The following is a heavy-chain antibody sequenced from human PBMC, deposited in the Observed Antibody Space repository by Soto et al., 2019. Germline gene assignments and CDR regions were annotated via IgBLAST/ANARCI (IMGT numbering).Heavy chain of an antibody. V-gene: IGHV4-59*01. Sequence: SETLSLISTVSGGSISSYYWSWIRQPPGKGLEWIGYIYYIGSTNYNPSLKSRVTISVDTSKNQFSLKLSSVTAADTAVYYCARGLRRQLLNWFDPWGQGTLVTVSS. CDR3: ARGLRRQLLNWFDP. D-gene: IGHD2-2*01. CDR1: GGSISSYY. CDR2: IYYIGST. J-gene: IGHJ5*02.